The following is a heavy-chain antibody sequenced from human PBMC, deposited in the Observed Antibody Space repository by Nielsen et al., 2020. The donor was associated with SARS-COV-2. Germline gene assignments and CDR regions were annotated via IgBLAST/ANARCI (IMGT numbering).Heavy chain of an antibody. J-gene: IGHJ6*03. CDR3: ARKYTRYYMDV. Sequence: GESLKISCAASGFTFSSYAMHWVRQAPGKGLEWVAVISYDGSNKYYADSVKGRFTISRDNSKNTLYLQMNSLRAEDTAVYYCARKYTRYYMDVWGKGTTVTVSS. CDR1: GFTFSSYA. D-gene: IGHD5-18*01. V-gene: IGHV3-30-3*01. CDR2: ISYDGSNK.